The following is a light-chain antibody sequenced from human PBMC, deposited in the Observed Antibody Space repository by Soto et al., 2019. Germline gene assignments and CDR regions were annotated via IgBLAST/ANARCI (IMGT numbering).Light chain of an antibody. V-gene: IGKV1-9*01. CDR3: QQLTSHPRGT. Sequence: DIQLTQSPSFLSAFVGDRVTITCRASPNISSYLAWYQQNPGKAPKLLIFAASTLQSGVPSRFSGSGSGTESTLTNRSLQPEDFATYYCQQLTSHPRGTFGPGNKGDI. CDR1: PNISSY. J-gene: IGKJ3*01. CDR2: AAS.